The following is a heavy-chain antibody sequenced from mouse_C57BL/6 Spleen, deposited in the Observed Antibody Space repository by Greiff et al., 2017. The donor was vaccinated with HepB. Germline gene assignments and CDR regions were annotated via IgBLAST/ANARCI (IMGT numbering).Heavy chain of an antibody. CDR3: TREGAYGYDRGVYAMDY. J-gene: IGHJ4*01. D-gene: IGHD2-2*01. V-gene: IGHV5-9-1*02. CDR2: ISSGGDYI. Sequence: EVQLQESGEGLVKPGGSLKLSCAASGFTFSSYAMSWVRQTPEKRLEWVAYISSGGDYIYYADTVKGRFTISRDNARNTLYLQMSSLKSEDTAMYYWTREGAYGYDRGVYAMDYWGQGTSVTVSS. CDR1: GFTFSSYA.